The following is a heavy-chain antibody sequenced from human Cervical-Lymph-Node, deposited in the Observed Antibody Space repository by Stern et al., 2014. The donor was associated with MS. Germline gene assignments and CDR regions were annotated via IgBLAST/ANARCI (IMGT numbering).Heavy chain of an antibody. CDR3: AREVYGDARRFDS. V-gene: IGHV1-18*01. J-gene: IGHJ4*02. Sequence: QVQLVESGADVKKPGASVKVSCKASGYIFSSYGINWVRQAPGQGLEWKGWVSTYNGNTNYAQKFQDRVTMTTDTSTNTAYMELRSLRSDDTAVYYCAREVYGDARRFDSWGQGTLVTVSS. CDR1: GYIFSSYG. CDR2: VSTYNGNT. D-gene: IGHD4-17*01.